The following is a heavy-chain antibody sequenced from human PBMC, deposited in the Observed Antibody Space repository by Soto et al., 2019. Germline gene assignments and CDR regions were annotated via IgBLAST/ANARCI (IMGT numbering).Heavy chain of an antibody. V-gene: IGHV4-30-4*01. D-gene: IGHD2-21*02. CDR1: GASIRSTDHY. J-gene: IGHJ5*02. CDR3: VRTAREGAVAPHWFDR. Sequence: HTLSLTCTVSGASIRSTDHYWSWIRQAPGKGLEWIGYVYYTGSTYYNPSLMSRLTISVDTSKNQFSLKLTSVTAAETAVYYCVRTAREGAVAPHWFDRWGQGTQVTVSS. CDR2: VYYTGST.